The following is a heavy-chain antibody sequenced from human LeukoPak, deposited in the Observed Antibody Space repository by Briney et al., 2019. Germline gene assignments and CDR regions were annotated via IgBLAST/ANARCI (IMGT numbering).Heavy chain of an antibody. D-gene: IGHD6-19*01. CDR1: GFTFSDYY. CDR3: ARDLVVSSSGWYFEVAFDI. Sequence: GGSLRLSCAASGFTFSDYYMSWIRQAPGKGLEWVSYISSSGSTIYYADSVKGRFTISRDNAKNSLYLQMNSLRAEDTAVYYCARDLVVSSSGWYFEVAFDIWGQGTMVTVSS. CDR2: ISSSGSTI. J-gene: IGHJ3*02. V-gene: IGHV3-11*04.